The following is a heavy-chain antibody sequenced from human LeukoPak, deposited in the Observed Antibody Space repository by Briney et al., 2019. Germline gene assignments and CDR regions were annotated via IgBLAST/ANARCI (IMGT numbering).Heavy chain of an antibody. CDR2: IYYSGST. CDR1: GDSISGSTYY. CDR3: AREMEDKSFSFGELRKNYYYYMDV. J-gene: IGHJ6*03. Sequence: SETLSLTCSVSGDSISGSTYYWGWIRQPPGKGLEWIGSIYYSGSTYYNPSLKSRVTISVDTSKNQFSLKLSSVTAADTAVYYCAREMEDKSFSFGELRKNYYYYMDVWGKGTTVTVSS. D-gene: IGHD3-10*01. V-gene: IGHV4-39*07.